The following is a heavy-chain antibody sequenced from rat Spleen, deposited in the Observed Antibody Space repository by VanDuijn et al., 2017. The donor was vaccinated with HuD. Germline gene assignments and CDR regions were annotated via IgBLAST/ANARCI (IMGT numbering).Heavy chain of an antibody. Sequence: VQLVESGGGLVQPGRSLKLSCAVSGFTFSDYYMAWVRQAPTKGLEWVASISYDGSSTYYRDSVKGRFTISRDNAKSTLYLQMDSLRSEDTATYYCARHEYYDGTYYYERGFDYWGQGVMVTVSS. D-gene: IGHD1-12*02. CDR1: GFTFSDYY. J-gene: IGHJ2*01. CDR2: ISYDGSST. CDR3: ARHEYYDGTYYYERGFDY. V-gene: IGHV5-7*01.